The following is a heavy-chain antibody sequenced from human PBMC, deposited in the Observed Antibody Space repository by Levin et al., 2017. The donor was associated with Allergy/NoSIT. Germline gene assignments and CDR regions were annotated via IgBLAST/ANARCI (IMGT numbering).Heavy chain of an antibody. D-gene: IGHD2-2*02. CDR2: IYYSGST. CDR3: ARYCASTSCYINWFDP. V-gene: IGHV4-61*01. CDR1: GGSVNSGSYY. Sequence: SETLSLTCTVSGGSVNSGSYYWSWIRQPPGKGLEWIGYIYYSGSTKHNPSIQSRVTMSVDTSKNQFSLKLTSVTAADTAVYYCARYCASTSCYINWFDPWGQGTLVTVSS. J-gene: IGHJ5*02.